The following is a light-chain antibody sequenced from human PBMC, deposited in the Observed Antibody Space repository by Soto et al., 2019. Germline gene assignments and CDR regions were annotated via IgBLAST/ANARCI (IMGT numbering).Light chain of an antibody. CDR3: CSYTATNTLV. J-gene: IGLJ3*02. V-gene: IGLV2-14*01. CDR1: SNDVGGYNY. CDR2: EVS. Sequence: QSALTQPASVSGSPGQSIAISCTGTSNDVGGYNYVSWYQQHPGKAPKVIIFEVSNRPSGVSNRVSGSKASNTASLTISGLQAEDEADYYCCSYTATNTLVFGGGTKLTVL.